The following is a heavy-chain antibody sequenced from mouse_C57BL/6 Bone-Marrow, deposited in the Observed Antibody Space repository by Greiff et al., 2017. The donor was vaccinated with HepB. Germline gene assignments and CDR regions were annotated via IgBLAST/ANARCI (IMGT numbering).Heavy chain of an antibody. V-gene: IGHV14-2*01. CDR1: GFNIKDYY. CDR3: ARVVFTTVVALDY. D-gene: IGHD1-1*01. J-gene: IGHJ2*01. Sequence: VHVKQSGAELVKPGASVKLSCTASGFNIKDYYMHWVKQRTEQGLEWIGRIDPEDGETKYAPKFQGKATITADTSSNTAYLQLSSLTSEDTAVYYCARVVFTTVVALDYWGQGTTLTVSS. CDR2: IDPEDGET.